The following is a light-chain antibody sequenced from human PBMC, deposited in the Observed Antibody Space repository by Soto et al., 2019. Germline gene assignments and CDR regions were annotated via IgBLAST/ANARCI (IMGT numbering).Light chain of an antibody. Sequence: QSALTQPPSASGSPGQSVAISCSGTSSDVGGYNYVSWYQQHPGKAPKLMIYDVNKRPSGVPDRFSGSKSGNTASLTVSGLQAEDAADYYCTSYAGSNKPAFGGGTKLTVL. J-gene: IGLJ2*01. V-gene: IGLV2-8*01. CDR2: DVN. CDR3: TSYAGSNKPA. CDR1: SSDVGGYNY.